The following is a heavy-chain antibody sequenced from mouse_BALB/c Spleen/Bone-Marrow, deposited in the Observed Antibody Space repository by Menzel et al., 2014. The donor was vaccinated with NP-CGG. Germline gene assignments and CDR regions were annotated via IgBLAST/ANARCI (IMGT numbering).Heavy chain of an antibody. CDR3: ARYYYYAMDY. CDR2: IDPANGNT. CDR1: GYAFSSYW. V-gene: IGHV14-1*02. J-gene: IGHJ4*01. Sequence: VQLKQSGAELVRPGSSVKISCKASGYAFSSYWMNWVKQRPEQGLEWIGRIDPANGNTKYDPKFQGKATITADTSSNTAYLQLSSLTSEDTAVYYCARYYYYAMDYWGQGTSVTVSS.